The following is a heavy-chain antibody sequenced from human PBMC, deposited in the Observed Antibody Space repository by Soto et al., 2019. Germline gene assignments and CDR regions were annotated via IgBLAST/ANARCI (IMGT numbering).Heavy chain of an antibody. CDR2: ISGSGGST. J-gene: IGHJ3*02. V-gene: IGHV3-23*01. CDR3: AREYSSSWYWEAFDI. CDR1: GFTFSSYA. Sequence: EVQLLESGRGLVQPGGSLRLSCAASGFTFSSYAMSWVRQAPGKGLEWVSVISGSGGSTYYADSVKGRFTISRDNSKNTLYLQMNSLRAEDTAVYYCAREYSSSWYWEAFDIWGQGTMVTVSS. D-gene: IGHD6-13*01.